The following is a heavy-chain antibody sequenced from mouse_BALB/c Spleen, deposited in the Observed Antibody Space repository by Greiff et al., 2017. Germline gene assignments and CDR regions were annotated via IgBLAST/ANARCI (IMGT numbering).Heavy chain of an antibody. CDR2: ISSGGSYT. V-gene: IGHV5-6-4*01. CDR3: TRESIPTAAFDY. J-gene: IGHJ2*01. Sequence: EVKLVESGGGLVKPGGSLKLSCAASGFTFSSYTMSWVRQTPEKRLEWVATISSGGSYTYYPDSVKGRFTISRDNAKNTLYLQMSSLKSEDTAMYYCTRESIPTAAFDYWGQGTTLTVSS. CDR1: GFTFSSYT. D-gene: IGHD1-2*01.